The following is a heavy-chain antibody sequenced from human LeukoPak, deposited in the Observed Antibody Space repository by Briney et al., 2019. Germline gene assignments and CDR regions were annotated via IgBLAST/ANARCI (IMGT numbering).Heavy chain of an antibody. CDR1: GGSISSSSYY. D-gene: IGHD1-14*01. V-gene: IGHV4-39*01. CDR3: ARQGVTAFDY. J-gene: IGHJ4*02. CDR2: IYYSGST. Sequence: KSSETLSLTCTVSGGSISSSSYYWGWIRQPPGKGLEWIGSIYYSGSTYYNPSLKSRVTISVDTSKNQFSLKLSSVTAADTAVYYCARQGVTAFDYWGQGTLVTVSS.